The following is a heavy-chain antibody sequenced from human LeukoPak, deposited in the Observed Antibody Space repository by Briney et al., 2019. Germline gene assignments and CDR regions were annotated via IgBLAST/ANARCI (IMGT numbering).Heavy chain of an antibody. CDR1: GFTFSSYA. CDR2: ISGGGDTT. D-gene: IGHD6-13*01. J-gene: IGHJ4*02. V-gene: IGHV3-23*01. Sequence: PGGSLRLSCAASGFTFSSYAMSWVRQGPEKGLKWVSTISGGGDTTYYADSVRGRFTVSRDASKNTLFLQMNSLRAEDTAVYYCAKDAGEGSGWYYFDYWGQGTLVTVSS. CDR3: AKDAGEGSGWYYFDY.